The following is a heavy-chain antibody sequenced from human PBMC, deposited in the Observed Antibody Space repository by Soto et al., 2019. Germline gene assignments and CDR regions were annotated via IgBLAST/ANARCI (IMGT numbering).Heavy chain of an antibody. CDR3: TTSTTPSITIFGVVIIDAFDI. J-gene: IGHJ3*02. Sequence: PGGSLGLSCAASGFTFSNAWMSWVRQAPGKGLEWVGRIKSKTDGGTTDYAAPVKGRFTISRDDSKNTLYLQMNSLKTEDTAVYYCTTSTTPSITIFGVVIIDAFDIWGQGTMVTVSS. CDR2: IKSKTDGGTT. V-gene: IGHV3-15*01. CDR1: GFTFSNAW. D-gene: IGHD3-3*01.